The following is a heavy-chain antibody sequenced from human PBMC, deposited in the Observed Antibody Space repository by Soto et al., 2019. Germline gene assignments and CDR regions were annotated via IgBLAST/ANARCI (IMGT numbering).Heavy chain of an antibody. V-gene: IGHV3-33*01. CDR2: IWYDGSNK. Sequence: GGSLRLSCAASGFTFSSYGMHWVRQAPGKGLEWVAVIWYDGSNKYYADSVKGRFTISRDNSKNTLYLQMNSLRAEDTAVYYCARANYGSGSYLDYWGQGTLVTVSS. CDR1: GFTFSSYG. D-gene: IGHD3-10*01. J-gene: IGHJ4*02. CDR3: ARANYGSGSYLDY.